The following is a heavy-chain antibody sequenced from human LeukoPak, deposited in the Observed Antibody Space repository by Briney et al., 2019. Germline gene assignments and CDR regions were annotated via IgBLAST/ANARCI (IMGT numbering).Heavy chain of an antibody. CDR2: INTGNGDT. Sequence: ASVKVSCKASGYTFTSYPMHWVRQAPGQRLKWMGWINTGNGDTKYSQRFQDRVTITRDTSASTAYMEVSSLTFEDTAVYYCARDEAWLLSWGQGTLVTVSS. J-gene: IGHJ5*02. CDR1: GYTFTSYP. D-gene: IGHD5-12*01. V-gene: IGHV1-3*04. CDR3: ARDEAWLLS.